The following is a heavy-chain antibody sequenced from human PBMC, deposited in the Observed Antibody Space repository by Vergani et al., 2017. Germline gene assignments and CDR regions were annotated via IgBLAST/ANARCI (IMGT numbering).Heavy chain of an antibody. CDR3: VRLPRGPWNFDL. CDR2: ISGSGGNT. Sequence: EVQLLESGGNLIQPGGSLRLSCGASGFPFSSYAMIWVRLAPGKGLQWVSAISGSGGNTFYTDSVKGRFTISRDNSKDTLYLQMNSLRVEDTAVYYCVRLPRGPWNFDLWGRGTLITVSS. J-gene: IGHJ2*01. CDR1: GFPFSSYA. V-gene: IGHV3-23*01.